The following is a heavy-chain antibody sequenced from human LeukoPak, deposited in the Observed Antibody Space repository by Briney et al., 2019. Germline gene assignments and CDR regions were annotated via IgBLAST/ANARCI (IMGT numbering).Heavy chain of an antibody. CDR1: GYSFTSYW. V-gene: IGHV3-21*01. Sequence: GESLKISCKGSGYSFTSYWIGWVRQAPGKGLEWVSSISSSSYIYYADSVKGRFTISRDNAKKTLYLQMNSLRAEDTAVYYCARDLRGSDYWGQGTLVIVSS. CDR3: ARDLRGSDY. J-gene: IGHJ4*02. D-gene: IGHD3-16*01. CDR2: ISSSSYI.